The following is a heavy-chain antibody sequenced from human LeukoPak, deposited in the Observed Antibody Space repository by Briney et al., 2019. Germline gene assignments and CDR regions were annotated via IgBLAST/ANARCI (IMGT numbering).Heavy chain of an antibody. V-gene: IGHV4-34*01. CDR2: INHSGST. CDR1: GGSITIYY. J-gene: IGHJ3*02. CDR3: SRFRLARLYGGNRRGAFDI. Sequence: SETLSLTCTVSGGSITIYYWSWIRQPAGKGLEWIGEINHSGSTNYNPSLKSRVTISVDTSKNQFSLKLSSVTAADTAVCYCSRFRLARLYGGNRRGAFDIWGQGTMVTVSA. D-gene: IGHD4-23*01.